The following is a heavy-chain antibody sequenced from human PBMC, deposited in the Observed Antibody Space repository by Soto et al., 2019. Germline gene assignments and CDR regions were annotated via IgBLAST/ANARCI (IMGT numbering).Heavy chain of an antibody. CDR2: ISAYNGNT. D-gene: IGHD2-2*01. CDR3: ASKRIVVVPAATSLSLNWFDP. V-gene: IGHV1-18*01. CDR1: GYTFTSYG. Sequence: ASVKVSCKASGYTFTSYGISWVRQAPGQGLEWMGWISAYNGNTNYAQKLQGRVTMTTDESTSTAYMELSSLRSEDTAVYYCASKRIVVVPAATSLSLNWFDPWGQGTLVTVSS. J-gene: IGHJ5*02.